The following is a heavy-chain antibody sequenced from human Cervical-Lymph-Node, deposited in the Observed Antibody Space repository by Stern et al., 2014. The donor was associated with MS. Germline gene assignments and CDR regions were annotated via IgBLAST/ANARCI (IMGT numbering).Heavy chain of an antibody. Sequence: VQLVESGPGLVKPSETLSLTCIVSGGSISSGSDYWGWIRQPPGKGLEWIGSIFYSGSTYDNPSLKSRVSIPVDTPKNPSSLKRKSLTAADTAVYFCATLPSAWYADYWGQGILVIVSS. D-gene: IGHD6-19*01. CDR2: IFYSGST. V-gene: IGHV4-39*02. CDR1: GGSISSGSDY. J-gene: IGHJ4*02. CDR3: ATLPSAWYADY.